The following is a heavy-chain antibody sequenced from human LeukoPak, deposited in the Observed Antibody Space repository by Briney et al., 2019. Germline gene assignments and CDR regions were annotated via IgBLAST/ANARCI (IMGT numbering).Heavy chain of an antibody. J-gene: IGHJ3*01. V-gene: IGHV3-53*01. CDR1: GFTVGSNY. D-gene: IGHD2-21*01. Sequence: PSGGSLRLFRAAAGFTVGSNYMSWVRQAPGKGLEWVSIIHSGGSTYYADSVKGRVTISRDNSKNTVSLQVNSLRAEDTAVYYCARSMTLTDAFDVWGQGTMVTVSS. CDR3: ARSMTLTDAFDV. CDR2: IHSGGST.